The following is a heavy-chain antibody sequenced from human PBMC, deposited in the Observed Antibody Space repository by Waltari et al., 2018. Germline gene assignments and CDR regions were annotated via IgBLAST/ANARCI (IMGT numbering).Heavy chain of an antibody. J-gene: IGHJ4*02. V-gene: IGHV3-33*06. CDR2: IWYDGSNK. CDR1: GFTFSSYG. Sequence: QVQLVESGGGVVQPGRSLRLSCAASGFTFSSYGMHWVRQAPGKGLEWVAVIWYDGSNKYYADSVKGRFTISRDNSKNTLYLQMNSLRAEDTAVYYCAKSRGAVATYYFDYWGQGTLVTVSS. CDR3: AKSRGAVATYYFDY. D-gene: IGHD6-19*01.